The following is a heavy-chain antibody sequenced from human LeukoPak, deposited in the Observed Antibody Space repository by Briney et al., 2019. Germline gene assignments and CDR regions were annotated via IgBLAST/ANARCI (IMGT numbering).Heavy chain of an antibody. CDR3: ARDHRGSNY. CDR1: GFTYSSYS. D-gene: IGHD3-16*01. V-gene: IGHV3-21*01. CDR2: ISSSSRYI. J-gene: IGHJ4*02. Sequence: PGGSLRLSCAASGFTYSSYSMNWVRQAPGKGLEWGSSISSSSRYIYYADSVKGRFTISRDNDKHSLYLQMNTLRAEDRAVYYCARDHRGSNYWGQGTLVTVS.